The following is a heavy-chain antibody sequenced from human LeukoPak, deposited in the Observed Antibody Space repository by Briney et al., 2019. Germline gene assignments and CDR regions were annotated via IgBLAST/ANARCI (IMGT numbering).Heavy chain of an antibody. Sequence: ASDTLSLTCTVSGSSINSYFWGWVRQPAGKGLEWIGRIYTTGTTHFNPSLRSRLTMSVDTSKNLFSLNLSSVTAADTAVYYCARQGYGASWYHLDYWGRGTLVTVSS. V-gene: IGHV4-4*07. CDR2: IYTTGTT. CDR1: GSSINSYF. J-gene: IGHJ4*02. D-gene: IGHD6-13*01. CDR3: ARQGYGASWYHLDY.